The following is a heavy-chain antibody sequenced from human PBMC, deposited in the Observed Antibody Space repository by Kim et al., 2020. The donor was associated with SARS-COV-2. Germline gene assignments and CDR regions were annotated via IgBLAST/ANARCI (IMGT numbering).Heavy chain of an antibody. CDR3: AKLPTSGAALGTWYFDL. Sequence: GGSLRLSCVASGFTCSSFPMTWVRRAPGKGLEWVSGVGSRGDNTFYADSLKGRFTISSDNSKNTIYLQMNSLRAEDTAVYYCAKLPTSGAALGTWYFDLWGRGTLVTVSS. D-gene: IGHD6-13*01. CDR2: VGSRGDNT. CDR1: GFTCSSFP. J-gene: IGHJ2*01. V-gene: IGHV3-23*01.